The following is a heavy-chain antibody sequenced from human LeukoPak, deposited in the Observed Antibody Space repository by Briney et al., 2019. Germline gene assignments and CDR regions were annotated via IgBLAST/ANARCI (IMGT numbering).Heavy chain of an antibody. D-gene: IGHD3-3*01. CDR2: ISYDGSNK. CDR3: ARDVGVTIFGVGVHYGMDV. Sequence: GSLRLSCAASGFTFSSYAMSWVRQAPGKGLEWVAVISYDGSNKYYADSVKGRFTISRDNSRNTLYLQMNSLRAEDTAVYYCARDVGVTIFGVGVHYGMDVWGQGTTVTVSS. J-gene: IGHJ6*02. V-gene: IGHV3-30*03. CDR1: GFTFSSYA.